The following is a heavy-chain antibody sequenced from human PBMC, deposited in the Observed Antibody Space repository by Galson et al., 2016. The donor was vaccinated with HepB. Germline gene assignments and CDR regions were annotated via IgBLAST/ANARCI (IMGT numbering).Heavy chain of an antibody. J-gene: IGHJ4*02. CDR1: GFFFSDYY. D-gene: IGHD1-26*01. Sequence: SLRLSCAAPGFFFSDYYMSWIRQAPGKGLEWLSYTSSSGSTIYYADSVEGRFTISRDNARNSLYLQMNSLRAEDTAVYYCAKDLVRSGSSYELFDYWGQGTLVTVSS. CDR3: AKDLVRSGSSYELFDY. CDR2: TSSSGSTI. V-gene: IGHV3-11*01.